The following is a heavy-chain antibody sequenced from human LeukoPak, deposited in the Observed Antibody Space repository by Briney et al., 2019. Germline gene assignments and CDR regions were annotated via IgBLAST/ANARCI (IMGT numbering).Heavy chain of an antibody. Sequence: GGSLRLSCVASEFTFSSHAMNWVRQAPGKGLEWVSSISGGGESTYYADSVKGRFTVSRDNSKNTLYLQINSLRGEDTAVYYCAKSGDSGYDPVGYWGQGTLVTVSS. D-gene: IGHD5-12*01. CDR2: ISGGGEST. CDR1: EFTFSSHA. J-gene: IGHJ4*02. V-gene: IGHV3-23*01. CDR3: AKSGDSGYDPVGY.